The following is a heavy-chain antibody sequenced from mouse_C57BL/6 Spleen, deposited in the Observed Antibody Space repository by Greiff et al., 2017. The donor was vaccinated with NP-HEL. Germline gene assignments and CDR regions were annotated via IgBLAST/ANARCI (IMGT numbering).Heavy chain of an antibody. J-gene: IGHJ2*01. V-gene: IGHV1-42*01. CDR3: ARNYYYGSLDY. CDR2: INPSTGGT. D-gene: IGHD1-1*01. Sequence: VQLKQSGPELVKPGASVKISCKASGYSFTGYYMNWVKQSPEKSLEWIGEINPSTGGTTYNQKFKAKATLTVDKSSSTAYMQLKSLTSEDSAVYYCARNYYYGSLDYWGQGTTLTVSS. CDR1: GYSFTGYY.